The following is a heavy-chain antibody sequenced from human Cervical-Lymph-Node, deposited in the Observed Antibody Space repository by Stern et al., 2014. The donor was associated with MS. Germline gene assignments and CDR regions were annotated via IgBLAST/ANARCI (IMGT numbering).Heavy chain of an antibody. Sequence: QLVESGPGLVKPSETLSLTCTVSGGSISSSSYYWGWIRQPPGKGLEWIGSIYSSGSTYYNPSRKSRVTISVDTSKNQFSLNRSSVTAADTAVYYCARQAVAGRVYRFDPWGQGTLVTVSS. CDR3: ARQAVAGRVYRFDP. CDR2: IYSSGST. D-gene: IGHD6-19*01. V-gene: IGHV4-39*01. J-gene: IGHJ5*02. CDR1: GGSISSSSYY.